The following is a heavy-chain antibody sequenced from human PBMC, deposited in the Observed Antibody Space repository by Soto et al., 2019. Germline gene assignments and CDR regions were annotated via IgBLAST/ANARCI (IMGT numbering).Heavy chain of an antibody. Sequence: ASVKVSCKASGYTFTSYDINWVRQATGQGLEWMGGFDPEDGKTIYAQKFQGRVTMTEDTSTDTAYMELSSLRSEDTAVYYCALAAAGPLDYWGQGTLVTVS. CDR3: ALAAAGPLDY. CDR2: FDPEDGKT. J-gene: IGHJ4*02. CDR1: GYTFTSYD. D-gene: IGHD6-13*01. V-gene: IGHV1-24*01.